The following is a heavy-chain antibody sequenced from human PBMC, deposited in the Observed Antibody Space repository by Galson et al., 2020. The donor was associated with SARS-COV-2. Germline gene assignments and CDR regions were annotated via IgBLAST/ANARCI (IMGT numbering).Heavy chain of an antibody. D-gene: IGHD3-22*01. J-gene: IGHJ4*02. V-gene: IGHV2-5*02. CDR1: GFSLSSSKVG. CDR2: IYWDDDE. CDR3: AHVLYFESSGYWGFDY. Sequence: SGPTLVKPTQTLTLTCTFSGFSLSSSKVGVGWIRQPPGKALEWLAPIYWDDDEHYSPSLKSRLTITKATSKNQVVLTMTNMDPVDRGTYFCAHVLYFESSGYWGFDYWGQGTRVIVSS.